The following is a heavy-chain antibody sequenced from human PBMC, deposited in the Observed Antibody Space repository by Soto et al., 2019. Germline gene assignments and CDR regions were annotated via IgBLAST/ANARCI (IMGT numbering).Heavy chain of an antibody. V-gene: IGHV4-31*03. CDR3: ARTHYYDSSRSDY. CDR1: GGSISSGGYY. CDR2: IYYSGST. D-gene: IGHD3-22*01. Sequence: SETLSLTCTVSGGSISSGGYYWSWIRQHPGKGLEWIGYIYYSGSTYYNPSLKSRVTISVDTSKNQFSLKLSSVTAADTAVYYCARTHYYDSSRSDYWGQGTLVTVSS. J-gene: IGHJ4*02.